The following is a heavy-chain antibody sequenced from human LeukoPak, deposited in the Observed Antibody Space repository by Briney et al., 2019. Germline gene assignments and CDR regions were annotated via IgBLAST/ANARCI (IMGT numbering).Heavy chain of an antibody. V-gene: IGHV1-24*01. J-gene: IGHJ5*02. CDR1: GYTLTELS. D-gene: IGHD3-3*01. CDR2: FDPEDGET. Sequence: ASVKVSCKVPGYTLTELSMHWVRQAPGKGLEWMGGFDPEDGETIYAQKFQGRVTMTEDTSTDTAYMELSSLRSEDTAVYYCATDRTESTIFGVVNWFDPWGQGTLVTVSS. CDR3: ATDRTESTIFGVVNWFDP.